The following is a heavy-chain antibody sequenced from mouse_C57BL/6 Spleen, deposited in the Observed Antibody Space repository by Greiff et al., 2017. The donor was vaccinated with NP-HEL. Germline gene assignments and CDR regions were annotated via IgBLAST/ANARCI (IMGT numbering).Heavy chain of an antibody. V-gene: IGHV3-6*01. J-gene: IGHJ2*01. CDR3: ARAYYGSGFDY. CDR1: GYSITSGYY. D-gene: IGHD1-1*01. Sequence: VQLKESGPGLVKPSQSLSLTCSVTGYSITSGYYWNWIRQFPGNKLEWMGYISYDGSNNYNPSLKNRISITRDTSKNQFFLKLNSVTTEDTATYYCARAYYGSGFDYWGQGTTLTVSS. CDR2: ISYDGSN.